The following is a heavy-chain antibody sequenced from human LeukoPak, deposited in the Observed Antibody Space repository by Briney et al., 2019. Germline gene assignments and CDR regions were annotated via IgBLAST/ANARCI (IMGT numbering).Heavy chain of an antibody. CDR1: GGSFSGYY. J-gene: IGHJ5*02. V-gene: IGHV4-34*01. Sequence: SETLSLTCAVYGGSFSGYYWSWIRQPPGKGLEWIGEINHSGSTNYNPSLKSRVTISAETSKNQFSLKLSSVTAADTAVYYCARGQRTTIFGVVIRYNWFDPWGQGTLVTVSS. CDR2: INHSGST. CDR3: ARGQRTTIFGVVIRYNWFDP. D-gene: IGHD3-3*01.